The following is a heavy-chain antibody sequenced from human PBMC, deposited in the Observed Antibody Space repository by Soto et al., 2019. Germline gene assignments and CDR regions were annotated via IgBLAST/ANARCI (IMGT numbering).Heavy chain of an antibody. J-gene: IGHJ5*02. Sequence: QLQLQESGPGLVRPSETLSLTCSVPGGSISRRNYFWGWIRQPPGKGLEWIGSIYQSGATSYNPSLESRFTISVDTSKNQFSLKMYSVTAADTAVYYCARVVGNYDNWFDPWGQGTLVTVSS. CDR1: GGSISRRNYF. V-gene: IGHV4-39*01. CDR3: ARVVGNYDNWFDP. CDR2: IYQSGAT. D-gene: IGHD1-7*01.